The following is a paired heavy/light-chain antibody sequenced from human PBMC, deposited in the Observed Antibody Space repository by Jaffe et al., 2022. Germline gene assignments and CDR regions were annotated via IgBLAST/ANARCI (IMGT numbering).Light chain of an antibody. CDR2: GKN. V-gene: IGLV3-19*01. CDR1: SLRSYY. Sequence: SSELTQDPAVSVALGQTVRITCQGDSLRSYYASWYQQKPGQAPVLVIYGKNNRPSGIPDRFSGSSSGNTASLTITGAQAEDEADYYCNSRDSSGNHPVFGGGTKLTVL. J-gene: IGLJ2*01. CDR3: NSRDSSGNHPV.
Heavy chain of an antibody. Sequence: EVQLVESGGGLVQPGGSLRLSCAASGFTFSSYEMNWVRQAPGKGLEWVSYISSSGSTIYYADSVKGRFTISRDNAKNSLYLQMNSLRAEDTAVYYCARGSQLDGSGSYYTRGTPDYWGQGTLVTVSS. CDR2: ISSSGSTI. CDR3: ARGSQLDGSGSYYTRGTPDY. D-gene: IGHD3-10*01. V-gene: IGHV3-48*03. J-gene: IGHJ4*02. CDR1: GFTFSSYE.